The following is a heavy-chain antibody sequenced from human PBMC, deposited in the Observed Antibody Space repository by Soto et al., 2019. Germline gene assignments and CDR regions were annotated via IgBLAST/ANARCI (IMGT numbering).Heavy chain of an antibody. CDR3: ARANLSTGIAVAVEGTLDY. D-gene: IGHD6-19*01. CDR2: IYTSGST. J-gene: IGHJ4*02. CDR1: GGAISSYY. Sequence: PSETLSLTCTVSGGAISSYYWSWIRQPAGKGLEWIGRIYTSGSTNYNPSLKSRVTMSVDTSKNQFSLKLSSVTAADTAVYYCARANLSTGIAVAVEGTLDYWGQGTLVTVSS. V-gene: IGHV4-4*07.